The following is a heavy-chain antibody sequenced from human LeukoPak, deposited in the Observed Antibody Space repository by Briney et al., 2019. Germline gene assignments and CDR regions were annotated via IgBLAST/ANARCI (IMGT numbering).Heavy chain of an antibody. CDR3: ARGPDYDILADYFDY. D-gene: IGHD3-9*01. CDR1: GFTVSSNY. Sequence: GGSLRLSCAASGFTVSSNYMSWVRQAPGKGLEWVSIIYSGGSTFYADSVRGRFTISRDNSKNTLFLQMNSLTPEDTAVYYCARGPDYDILADYFDYWGQGTLVTVSS. V-gene: IGHV3-53*05. J-gene: IGHJ4*02. CDR2: IYSGGST.